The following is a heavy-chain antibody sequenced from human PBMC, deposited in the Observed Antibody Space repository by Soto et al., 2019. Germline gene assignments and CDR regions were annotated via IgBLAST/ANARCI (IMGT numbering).Heavy chain of an antibody. CDR2: IWYDGSNK. V-gene: IGHV3-33*01. CDR3: ARDLGTMVRGGPKFLDY. Sequence: QVQLVESGGGVVQPGRSLRLSCAASGFTFSSYGMHWVRQAPGKGLEWVAVIWYDGSNKYYADSVKGRFTISRDNSKNTLYLQMNSLRAEDTAVYYCARDLGTMVRGGPKFLDYWGQGTLVTVSS. CDR1: GFTFSSYG. J-gene: IGHJ4*02. D-gene: IGHD3-10*01.